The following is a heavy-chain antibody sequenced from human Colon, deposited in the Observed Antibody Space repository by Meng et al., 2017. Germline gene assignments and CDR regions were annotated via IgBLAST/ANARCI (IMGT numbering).Heavy chain of an antibody. V-gene: IGHV4-4*02. J-gene: IGHJ4*02. D-gene: IGHD6-19*01. CDR2: IYHSGTT. Sequence: VQLQESGPGLVKPSGTLSLTCAVSGGSITSNNWWSWVRQPPGKGLEWMGEIYHSGTTNYNASLKSRVTISVDTSKNQFSLKLSSVTPADTAVYFCARDNLLTSGSRFCFDYWGQGALVTVSS. CDR3: ARDNLLTSGSRFCFDY. CDR1: GGSITSNNW.